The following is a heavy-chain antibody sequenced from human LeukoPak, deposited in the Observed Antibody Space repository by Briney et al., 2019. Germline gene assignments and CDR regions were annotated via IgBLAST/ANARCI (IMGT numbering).Heavy chain of an antibody. CDR1: GFTFSNAW. D-gene: IGHD3-10*01. Sequence: GGSLRLSCAASGFTFSNAWMSWVRQAPGKGLEWVGRIKSKTDGGTTDYAAPVKGRFTISRDDSKNTLYLQMNSLKTEDTAVYYCTTEDYYGSGSYDYWGQGTLVTVSS. J-gene: IGHJ4*02. V-gene: IGHV3-15*01. CDR3: TTEDYYGSGSYDY. CDR2: IKSKTDGGTT.